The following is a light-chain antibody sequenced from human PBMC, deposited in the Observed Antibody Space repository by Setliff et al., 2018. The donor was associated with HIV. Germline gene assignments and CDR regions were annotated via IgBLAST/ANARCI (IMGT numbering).Light chain of an antibody. CDR1: NGDIGAYNY. CDR3: ASYTSSSTYV. V-gene: IGLV2-14*01. CDR2: EVT. Sequence: QSALTQPASVSGSPGQSMTISCTGTNGDIGAYNYVSWCQQHPGKAPQLLIYEVTNRPSGVSSRFSGSKSGDTASLTISGLQTEDEADYYCASYTSSSTYVFGTGTKVTVL. J-gene: IGLJ1*01.